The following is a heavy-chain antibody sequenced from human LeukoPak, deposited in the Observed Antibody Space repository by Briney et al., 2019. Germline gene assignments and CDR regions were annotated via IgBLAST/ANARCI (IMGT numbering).Heavy chain of an antibody. J-gene: IGHJ3*02. V-gene: IGHV1-18*01. CDR1: GYTVTTYG. CDR3: ARDFYCSGGSCHDTFDI. D-gene: IGHD2-15*01. CDR2: INSYNDNP. Sequence: ASVKVSCKASGYTVTTYGISWVRQVPGPGLEWMGWINSYNDNPRFTQKLQGRVTMTTDTSTSTAYMELRSLRSDDTAVYYCARDFYCSGGSCHDTFDIWGQGTMVTVSS.